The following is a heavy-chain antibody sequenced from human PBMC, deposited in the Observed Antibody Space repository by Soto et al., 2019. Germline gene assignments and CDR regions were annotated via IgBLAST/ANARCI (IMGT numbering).Heavy chain of an antibody. J-gene: IGHJ6*04. V-gene: IGHV1-18*01. Sequence: ASVKVSCKASGYTFTSYGISWVRQAPGQGLEWMGWISAYNGNTNYAQKLQGRVTMTTDTSTSTAYMELRSLRSDDTAVYYCARQGLSGGSCPKCLDVWGKGTTVTVSS. CDR1: GYTFTSYG. D-gene: IGHD2-15*01. CDR2: ISAYNGNT. CDR3: ARQGLSGGSCPKCLDV.